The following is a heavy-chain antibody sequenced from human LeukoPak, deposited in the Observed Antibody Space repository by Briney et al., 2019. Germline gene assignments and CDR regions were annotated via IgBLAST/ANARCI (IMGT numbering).Heavy chain of an antibody. Sequence: GGSLRLSCAASGFTFSNAWMNWVRQAPGKGLERVGRIKSKTDGGTTDYAAPVKGRFTISRDDSKNTLYLQMNSLKTEDTAVYYCTTDIVIGLYSSGWYFDYWGQGTLVTVSS. CDR1: GFTFSNAW. CDR3: TTDIVIGLYSSGWYFDY. J-gene: IGHJ4*02. V-gene: IGHV3-15*07. D-gene: IGHD6-19*01. CDR2: IKSKTDGGTT.